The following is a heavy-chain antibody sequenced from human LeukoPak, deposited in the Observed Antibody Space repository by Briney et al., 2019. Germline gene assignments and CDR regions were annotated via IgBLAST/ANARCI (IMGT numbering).Heavy chain of an antibody. D-gene: IGHD3-10*01. CDR1: GCSISSYY. V-gene: IGHV4-4*07. CDR2: IYTSGST. J-gene: IGHJ5*02. CDR3: ARDSGTTGEVKFDP. Sequence: PSETLSLTCAVSGCSISSYYWSWIRQPAGKGLEWIGRIYTSGSTNYNASLKRRVTMSIDTSNNQFSLRLRFVTAADTAVYYCARDSGTTGEVKFDPWGQGTLVTVSS.